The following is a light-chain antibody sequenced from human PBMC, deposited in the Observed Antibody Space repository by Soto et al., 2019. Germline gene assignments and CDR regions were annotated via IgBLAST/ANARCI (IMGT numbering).Light chain of an antibody. CDR2: AAS. V-gene: IGKV1-39*01. Sequence: VDRVTISCRASQSISSYLHWYQQKPGKAPKLLIYAASSLQSGVPSRFSGSGSGTEFTLTISSLQPEDFATYYCQQSYSTLITFGQGTRLEIK. CDR1: QSISSY. CDR3: QQSYSTLIT. J-gene: IGKJ5*01.